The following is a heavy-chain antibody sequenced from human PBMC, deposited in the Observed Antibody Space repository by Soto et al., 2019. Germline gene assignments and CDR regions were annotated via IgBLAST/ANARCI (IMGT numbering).Heavy chain of an antibody. V-gene: IGHV4-34*01. CDR3: ARGKGYSSSWYYFDY. J-gene: IGHJ4*02. D-gene: IGHD6-13*01. Sequence: TLSLTCAVYGGSFSGYYWSWIRQPPGKGLEWIGEINHSGSTNYNPSLKSRVTISVDTSKNQFSLKLSSVTAADTAVYYCARGKGYSSSWYYFDYWGQGTLVTVSS. CDR2: INHSGST. CDR1: GGSFSGYY.